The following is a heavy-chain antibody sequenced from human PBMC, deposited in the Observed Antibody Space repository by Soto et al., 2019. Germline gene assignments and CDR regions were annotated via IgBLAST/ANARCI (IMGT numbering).Heavy chain of an antibody. CDR3: ARYVSIKVLDY. J-gene: IGHJ4*02. Sequence: GGSLRLSCAASGFTFSSYAMHWVRQAPGKGLEWVAVISYDGSNKYYADSVKGRFTISRDNSKNTLYLQMNSLRAEDTAVYYCARYVSIKVLDYWGQGTLVTVSS. CDR2: ISYDGSNK. D-gene: IGHD3-10*02. CDR1: GFTFSSYA. V-gene: IGHV3-30-3*01.